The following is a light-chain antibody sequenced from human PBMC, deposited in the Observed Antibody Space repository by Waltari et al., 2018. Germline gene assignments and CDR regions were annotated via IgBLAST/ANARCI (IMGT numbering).Light chain of an antibody. CDR1: ATNIGVNF. J-gene: IGLJ3*02. CDR3: AAWDDRLYTVM. V-gene: IGLV1-47*01. Sequence: QSVLTQPPSASGTPGQRVTISCSGGATNIGVNFVYWYRQLPGTAPKLLLYKNDQRPSWVPDRISGSKSGTSASLVISGLRSEDEADYYCAAWDDRLYTVMFGGGTKLTVL. CDR2: KND.